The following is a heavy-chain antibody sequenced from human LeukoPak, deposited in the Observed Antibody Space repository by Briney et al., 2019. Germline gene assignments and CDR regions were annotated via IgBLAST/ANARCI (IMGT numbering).Heavy chain of an antibody. CDR1: GFTFSSYG. CDR3: AKDYRYGDSPVTGIDY. V-gene: IGHV3-30*18. Sequence: GRSLRLSCAASGFTFSSYGMHWVRQAPGKGLGWVAVISYDGSNKYYADSVKGRFTISRDNSKNTLYLQMNSLRAEDTAVYYCAKDYRYGDSPVTGIDYWGQGTLVTVSS. J-gene: IGHJ4*02. CDR2: ISYDGSNK. D-gene: IGHD4-17*01.